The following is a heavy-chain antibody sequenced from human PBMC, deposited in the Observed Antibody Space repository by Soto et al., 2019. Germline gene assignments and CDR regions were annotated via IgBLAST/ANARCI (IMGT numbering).Heavy chain of an antibody. CDR2: INSDGSST. J-gene: IGHJ5*02. CDR3: ARDVGYCSGGSCYFKP. D-gene: IGHD2-15*01. V-gene: IGHV3-74*01. CDR1: GFTFSSYW. Sequence: GGSLRLSCAASGFTFSSYWMHWVRQAPGKGLVWVSHINSDGSSTTYADSVKGRFTISRDNAKNTLYLQMNSLRAEDTAVYYCARDVGYCSGGSCYFKPWGQGTLVTVSS.